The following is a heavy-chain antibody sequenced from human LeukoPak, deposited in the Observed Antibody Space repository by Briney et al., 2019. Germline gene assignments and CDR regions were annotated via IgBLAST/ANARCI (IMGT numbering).Heavy chain of an antibody. Sequence: GGSLRLSCAASGFTFSSYALSWVRQAPGKGLEWVSLISGSGRQTEYGDSVKGRFTISRDNSKNTLSLQMNSLRAEDTAVYYCAKVVKEWFGELLCLDYWGQGTLVTVSS. V-gene: IGHV3-23*01. CDR3: AKVVKEWFGELLCLDY. CDR2: ISGSGRQT. D-gene: IGHD3-10*01. CDR1: GFTFSSYA. J-gene: IGHJ4*02.